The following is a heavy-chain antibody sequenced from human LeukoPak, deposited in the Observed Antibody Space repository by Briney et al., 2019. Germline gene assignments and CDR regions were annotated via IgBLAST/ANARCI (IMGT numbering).Heavy chain of an antibody. D-gene: IGHD3-22*01. CDR2: TYYRSKWYN. Sequence: SQTLSLTCAISGDSVSSNSAAWNWIRQSPSRGLEWLGRTYYRSKWYNDYAVSVKSRITINPDTSKNQFSLQLNSVTPEDTAVYYCARTYYYDSSGSPDAFDIWGQGTMVTVYS. CDR1: GDSVSSNSAA. CDR3: ARTYYYDSSGSPDAFDI. J-gene: IGHJ3*02. V-gene: IGHV6-1*01.